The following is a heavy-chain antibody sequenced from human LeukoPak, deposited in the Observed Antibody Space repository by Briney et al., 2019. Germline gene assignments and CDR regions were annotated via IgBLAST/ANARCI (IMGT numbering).Heavy chain of an antibody. CDR3: ARAMGSTVTTFPDY. D-gene: IGHD4-17*01. V-gene: IGHV3-23*01. J-gene: IGHJ4*02. Sequence: GGSLRLSCAASGFTFSSYAMSWVRQAPGKGLEWVSAISGSGGSTYYADSVKGRFTISRDNSKNTLYLQMNSLRAEDTAVYYCARAMGSTVTTFPDYWGQGTLVTVSS. CDR1: GFTFSSYA. CDR2: ISGSGGST.